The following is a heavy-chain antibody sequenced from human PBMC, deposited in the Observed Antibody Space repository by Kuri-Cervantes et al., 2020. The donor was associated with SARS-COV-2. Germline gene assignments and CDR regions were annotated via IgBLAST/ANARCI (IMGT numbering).Heavy chain of an antibody. J-gene: IGHJ4*02. CDR1: GGSFSGYY. Sequence: SETLSLTCAVYGGSFSGYYWSWIRQPPGKGLEWIGEINHSGSTNYKPSLKSRVTISVDTSKNQFTLKLSSVTAADTAVYYCARWSGSVYFDYWGQGTLVTVSS. CDR3: ARWSGSVYFDY. V-gene: IGHV4-34*01. D-gene: IGHD3-3*01. CDR2: INHSGST.